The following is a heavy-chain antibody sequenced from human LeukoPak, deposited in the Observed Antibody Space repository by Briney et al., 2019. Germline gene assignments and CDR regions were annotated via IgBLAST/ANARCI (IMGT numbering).Heavy chain of an antibody. V-gene: IGHV4-39*01. J-gene: IGHJ5*02. CDR3: ARQLCSGGSCYSRAIWFDP. CDR2: IYYSGHT. Sequence: SETLSLTCTVSGGSISSTSYYWGWIRQPPGKGLEWIGSIYYSGHTYFNPSLKSRVTISVDMSKNQFYLRLSSVTAADTAVYYCARQLCSGGSCYSRAIWFDPWGQGTLVTVSS. CDR1: GGSISSTSYY. D-gene: IGHD2-15*01.